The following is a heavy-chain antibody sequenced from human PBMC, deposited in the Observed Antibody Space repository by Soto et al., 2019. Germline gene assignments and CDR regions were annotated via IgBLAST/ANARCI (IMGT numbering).Heavy chain of an antibody. CDR2: ISSSSSYI. D-gene: IGHD6-13*01. CDR3: ARDDIAAADSYFDY. CDR1: GFTFSSYS. V-gene: IGHV3-21*01. J-gene: IGHJ4*02. Sequence: GGSLRLSCAASGFTFSSYSMNWVRQAPGKGLEWVSSISSSSSYIYYADSVKGRFTISRDNAKNSLYLQMNSLRAEDTAVYYCARDDIAAADSYFDYWGQGTLVTVSS.